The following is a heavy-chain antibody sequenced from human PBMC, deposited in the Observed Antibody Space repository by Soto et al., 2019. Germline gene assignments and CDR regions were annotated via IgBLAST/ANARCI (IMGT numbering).Heavy chain of an antibody. Sequence: QVQLVHSGAEVRRPGASVKVSCRASGYTFSNYDINWVRQATGQGLEWMGWMNPDSGNTGYAQKFQGRVTMTRDTSISTAYLELSSLRSEDTAVYYCARGGFGTGSYSNYWGQGTLVIVSS. J-gene: IGHJ4*02. CDR1: GYTFSNYD. V-gene: IGHV1-8*01. D-gene: IGHD3-10*01. CDR2: MNPDSGNT. CDR3: ARGGFGTGSYSNY.